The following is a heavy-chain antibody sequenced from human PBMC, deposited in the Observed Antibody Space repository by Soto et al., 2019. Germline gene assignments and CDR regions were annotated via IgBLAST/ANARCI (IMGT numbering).Heavy chain of an antibody. CDR3: ARGGSEYYDSSGHHEFDY. Sequence: QVQLAESGGGVVQPGRSLRLYCAASGFTFSSYGLHWVRQAPGKGLEWVAVIWYDGSNKNYADSVKGRFTISRDNSKNTLYLQMNSLRADDTAVYYCARGGSEYYDSSGHHEFDYWGQGTLVTVSS. J-gene: IGHJ4*02. CDR2: IWYDGSNK. CDR1: GFTFSSYG. D-gene: IGHD3-22*01. V-gene: IGHV3-33*01.